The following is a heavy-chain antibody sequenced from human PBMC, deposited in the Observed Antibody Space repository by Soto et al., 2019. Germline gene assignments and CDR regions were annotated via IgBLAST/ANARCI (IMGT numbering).Heavy chain of an antibody. CDR3: ARQETLHGGYPY. CDR1: GGSISSYY. Sequence: QVQLQESGPGLVKPSETLSLTCTVSGGSISSYYWSWIRQPQGKGLEWIGYIYYSSSTNYNPSLKSPVTRSVATSRNQFSLKLSSVTAADTAVYYCARQETLHGGYPYWGPGTLVNVSS. D-gene: IGHD4-17*01. V-gene: IGHV4-59*08. J-gene: IGHJ4*02. CDR2: IYYSSST.